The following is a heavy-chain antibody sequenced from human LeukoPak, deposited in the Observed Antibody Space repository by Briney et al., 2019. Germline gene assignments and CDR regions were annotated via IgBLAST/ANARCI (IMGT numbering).Heavy chain of an antibody. CDR2: INPNSGGT. CDR3: ARGGDMAVVTAQIDY. V-gene: IGHV1-2*02. D-gene: IGHD2-21*02. Sequence: ASVKVSCKASGYTFTGYYMHWVRRAPGQGLEWMGWINPNSGGTNYAQKFQGRVTMTRDTSISTAYMELSRLRSDDTAVYYCARGGDMAVVTAQIDYWGQGTLVTVSS. J-gene: IGHJ4*02. CDR1: GYTFTGYY.